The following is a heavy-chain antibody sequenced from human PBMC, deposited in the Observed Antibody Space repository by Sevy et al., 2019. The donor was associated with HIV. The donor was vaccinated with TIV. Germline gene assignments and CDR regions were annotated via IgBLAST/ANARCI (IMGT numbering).Heavy chain of an antibody. Sequence: LSLTCAASGFTFSSHGMHWVRQAPGKGLEWVAFIRYDGSNKYYADSVKGRFTISRDNSKNTLYLQMNSLRAEDTAVYYCAKDCYNYRPRYYYGMDVWGQGTTVTVSS. V-gene: IGHV3-30*02. CDR2: IRYDGSNK. CDR1: GFTFSSHG. J-gene: IGHJ6*02. D-gene: IGHD1-1*01. CDR3: AKDCYNYRPRYYYGMDV.